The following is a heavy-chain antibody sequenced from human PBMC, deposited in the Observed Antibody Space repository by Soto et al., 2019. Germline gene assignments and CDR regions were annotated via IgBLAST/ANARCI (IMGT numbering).Heavy chain of an antibody. D-gene: IGHD3-16*02. CDR2: IWFDGTNK. Sequence: GGSLRLSCTASGFTFSSYGIHWVRQAPGKGLEWVAVIWFDGTNKYYADSVKGRFTISRDNSKNMLYLQMNSLRAEDTAVYYCAKEVMITFGGVIAPDYWGQGTLVTVSS. CDR3: AKEVMITFGGVIAPDY. J-gene: IGHJ4*02. V-gene: IGHV3-30*02. CDR1: GFTFSSYG.